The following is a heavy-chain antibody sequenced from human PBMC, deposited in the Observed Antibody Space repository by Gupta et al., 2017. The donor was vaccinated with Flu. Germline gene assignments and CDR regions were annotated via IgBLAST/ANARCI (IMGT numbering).Heavy chain of an antibody. D-gene: IGHD2-2*01. Sequence: SIRSSSYYWGWIGQPPGKGLEWIGTIYSNGTTDYIPSLKSRPTISVDTYNNQFTPNLRSANASDTAVYYCARETSGSSFFSWGPGRLVTVSS. CDR1: SIRSSSYY. CDR3: ARETSGSSFFS. V-gene: IGHV4-39*01. CDR2: IYSNGTT. J-gene: IGHJ1*01.